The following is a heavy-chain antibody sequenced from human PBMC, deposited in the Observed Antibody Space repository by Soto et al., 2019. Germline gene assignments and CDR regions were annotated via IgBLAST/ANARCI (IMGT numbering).Heavy chain of an antibody. J-gene: IGHJ6*02. D-gene: IGHD3-3*01. CDR1: GFTFSTYA. CDR2: ISSSGDAT. CDR3: AKNGDFWSWGMDV. V-gene: IGHV3-23*01. Sequence: EVQLLESGGDLIQPGGSLRLSCAASGFTFSTYAMTWVRQAPGKGLEWVSIISSSGDATYYLDSVKGRFTISRDNSRNTLNLQMNSLRAEDTAVYYCAKNGDFWSWGMDVWGQVTTVTVSS.